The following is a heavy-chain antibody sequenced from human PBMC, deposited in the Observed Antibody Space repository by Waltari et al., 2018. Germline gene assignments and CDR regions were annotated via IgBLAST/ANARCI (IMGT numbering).Heavy chain of an antibody. Sequence: QVQLVQSGAEVKKPGSSVKVSCKASGGTFSSYAISWVRQAPGQGLEWMGGIIPIFGTANYAQKFQGRVTITRNTSISTAYMELSSLRSEDTAVYYCAREYSSSGWFDPWGQGTLVTVSS. CDR3: AREYSSSGWFDP. CDR1: GGTFSSYA. D-gene: IGHD6-6*01. J-gene: IGHJ5*02. V-gene: IGHV1-69*05. CDR2: IIPIFGTA.